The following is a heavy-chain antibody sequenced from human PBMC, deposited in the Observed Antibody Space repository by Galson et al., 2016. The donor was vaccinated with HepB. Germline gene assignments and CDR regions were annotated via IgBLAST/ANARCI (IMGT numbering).Heavy chain of an antibody. V-gene: IGHV3-23*01. CDR2: ITRSGGAT. CDR1: GFSFSNHG. J-gene: IGHJ4*02. CDR3: GKHGGFDY. Sequence: SLRLSCAGSGFSFSNHGMSWVRQPPGRGLEWVSGITRSGGATHYADFAKGRFTISRDNSKNTVYLYMSDLSAGGTAVYYCGKHGGFDYWGQGARVTVSS. D-gene: IGHD3-16*01.